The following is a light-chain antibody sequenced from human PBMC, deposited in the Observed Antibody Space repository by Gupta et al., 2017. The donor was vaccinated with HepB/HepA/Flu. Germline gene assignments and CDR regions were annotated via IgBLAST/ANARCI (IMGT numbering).Light chain of an antibody. CDR3: QQYYSTPQVCS. J-gene: IGKJ2*04. CDR2: WAS. Sequence: DIVMTQSPDSLAVSLGERATINCKSSQSVLYSSNNKNYLAWYQQKPGQPPKLLIYWASTRESGVPDRFSGSGSGTDFTLTISSLQAEDVAVYYCQQYYSTPQVCSFGQGTKLEIK. V-gene: IGKV4-1*01. CDR1: QSVLYSSNNKNY.